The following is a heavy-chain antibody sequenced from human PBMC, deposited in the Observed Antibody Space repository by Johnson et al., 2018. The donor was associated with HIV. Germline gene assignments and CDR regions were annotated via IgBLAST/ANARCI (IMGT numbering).Heavy chain of an antibody. J-gene: IGHJ3*02. V-gene: IGHV3-20*04. CDR2: INWNGGST. Sequence: VQLVESGGGLVRPGGSLRLSCAASGFTFDDYGMSWVSQAPGKGLAWVSGINWNGGSTGYADSVKGRFTISRDNSKNTLYLQRYSLRAEDPAVYYCAKDLSYPKTRAFDIWGQGTMVTVSS. D-gene: IGHD2/OR15-2a*01. CDR3: AKDLSYPKTRAFDI. CDR1: GFTFDDYG.